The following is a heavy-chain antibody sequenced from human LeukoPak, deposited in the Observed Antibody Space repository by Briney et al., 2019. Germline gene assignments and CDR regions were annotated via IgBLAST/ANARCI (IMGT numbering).Heavy chain of an antibody. Sequence: GRSLRLSCAASGFTFSSYGMHWVRQAPGKGLEWVAVIWYDGSNKYYADSVKGRFTISRDNSKNTLYLQMNSLRAEDTAVYYCARDYAVFAGTEYYFDYWGQGTLVTVSS. V-gene: IGHV3-33*01. CDR1: GFTFSSYG. D-gene: IGHD6-13*01. CDR3: ARDYAVFAGTEYYFDY. J-gene: IGHJ4*02. CDR2: IWYDGSNK.